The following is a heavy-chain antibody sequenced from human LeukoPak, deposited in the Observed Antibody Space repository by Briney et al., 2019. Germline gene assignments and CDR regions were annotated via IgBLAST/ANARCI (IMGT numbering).Heavy chain of an antibody. CDR2: IYYSGST. V-gene: IGHV4-39*01. CDR1: GGSISSSSYY. Sequence: PSETLSLTCTVSGGSISSSSYYWGWICQPPGNGLEWIGSIYYSGSTYYNPSLKSRVTISVDTSKNQFSLKLSSVTAADTAVYYCAKKTLEQTPYYYYYMDVWGKGTTVTVSS. J-gene: IGHJ6*03. CDR3: AKKTLEQTPYYYYYMDV. D-gene: IGHD3-3*01.